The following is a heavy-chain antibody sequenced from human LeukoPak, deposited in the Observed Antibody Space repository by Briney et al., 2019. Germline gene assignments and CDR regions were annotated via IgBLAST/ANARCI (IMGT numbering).Heavy chain of an antibody. CDR1: GGSFSGYY. CDR3: ARVPTTVTTPQGMDV. CDR2: INHSGST. J-gene: IGHJ6*02. V-gene: IGHV4-34*01. Sequence: SETLSLTCAVYGGSFSGYYWSRIRQPPGKGLEWIGEINHSGSTNYNPSLKSRVTISVDTSKNQFSLKLSSVTAADTAVYYCARVPTTVTTPQGMDVWGQGTTVTVSS. D-gene: IGHD4-17*01.